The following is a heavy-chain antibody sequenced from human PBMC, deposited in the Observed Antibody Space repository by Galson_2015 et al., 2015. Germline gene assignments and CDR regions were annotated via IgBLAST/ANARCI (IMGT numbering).Heavy chain of an antibody. CDR2: ISYDGSNK. V-gene: IGHV3-30-3*01. D-gene: IGHD3-10*01. CDR1: GFTFSSYA. CDR3: AREVRLLLWS. J-gene: IGHJ5*02. Sequence: SLRLSCAASGFTFSSYAMHWVRQAPGKGLEWVAVISYDGSNKYYADSVKGRFTISRDNSKNTLYLQMNSLRAEDTAVYYCAREVRLLLWSWGQGTLVTVSS.